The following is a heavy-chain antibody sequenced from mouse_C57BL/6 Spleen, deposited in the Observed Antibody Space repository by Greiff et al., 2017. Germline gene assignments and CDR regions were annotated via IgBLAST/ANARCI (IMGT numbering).Heavy chain of an antibody. J-gene: IGHJ4*01. V-gene: IGHV1-55*01. CDR1: GYTFTSYW. CDR2: IYPGSGST. CDR3: ARDGYYYDSSLYAMDY. Sequence: QVQLQQPGAELVKPGASVKLSCKASGYTFTSYWITWVKQRPGQGLEWIGDIYPGSGSTNYNEKFKSKATLTVDTSASTAYMQLSSLTSEDSAVXYCARDGYYYDSSLYAMDYWGQGTSVTVSS. D-gene: IGHD1-1*01.